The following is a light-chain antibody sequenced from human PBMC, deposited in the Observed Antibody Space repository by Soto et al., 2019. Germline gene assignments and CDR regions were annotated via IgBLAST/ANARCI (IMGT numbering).Light chain of an antibody. CDR1: SSNIGRNT. Sequence: QSVLAQPPSASGTPGQRVTISCSGASSNIGRNTVNWYQQLPGTAPKLLIYDNSQRPSGVPDRFSGFKSDTSASLAVSGLQSEDEADYYCAAWDDVLRAVLFGGGTKLTVL. CDR3: AAWDDVLRAVL. J-gene: IGLJ3*02. CDR2: DNS. V-gene: IGLV1-44*01.